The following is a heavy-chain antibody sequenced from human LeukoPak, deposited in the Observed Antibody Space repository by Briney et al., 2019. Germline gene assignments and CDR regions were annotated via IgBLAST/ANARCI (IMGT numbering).Heavy chain of an antibody. CDR2: IYYSGSS. Sequence: PSETLSLTCTVSGGSISGYYWTWIRQPPGKGLEWIGYIYYSGSSNYNPSLKSRVTISVDTSKNQFSLKLSSVTAADTAVYYCARRDLYCSSTSCYVAFDIWGQGTMVTVSS. V-gene: IGHV4-59*08. CDR1: GGSISGYY. J-gene: IGHJ3*02. CDR3: ARRDLYCSSTSCYVAFDI. D-gene: IGHD2-2*01.